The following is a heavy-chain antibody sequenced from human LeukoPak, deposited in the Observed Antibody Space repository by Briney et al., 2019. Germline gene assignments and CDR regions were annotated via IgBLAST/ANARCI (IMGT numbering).Heavy chain of an antibody. Sequence: GASVKVSCKASGYTFTSYGISWVRQAPGQGLEWMGWISAYNGNTNYAQKLQGRVTMTRDTSTSTVYMELSSLRSEDTAVYYCARGSIVPADNNWFDPWGQGTLVTVSS. J-gene: IGHJ5*02. V-gene: IGHV1-18*01. CDR2: ISAYNGNT. CDR3: ARGSIVPADNNWFDP. D-gene: IGHD2-2*01. CDR1: GYTFTSYG.